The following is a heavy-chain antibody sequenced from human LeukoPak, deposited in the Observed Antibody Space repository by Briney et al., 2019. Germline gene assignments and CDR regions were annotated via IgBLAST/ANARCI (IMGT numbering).Heavy chain of an antibody. J-gene: IGHJ6*02. V-gene: IGHV4-4*07. CDR3: ARHGYSYGRYYYYYGMDV. CDR1: GGSISSYY. D-gene: IGHD5-18*01. Sequence: SETLSLTCTVSGGSISSYYWSWIRQPAGKGLEWIGRIYTSGSTNYNASLKSRVSMSVDTSKNQFSLKLSSVTAADTAVYYCARHGYSYGRYYYYYGMDVWGQGTTVTVSS. CDR2: IYTSGST.